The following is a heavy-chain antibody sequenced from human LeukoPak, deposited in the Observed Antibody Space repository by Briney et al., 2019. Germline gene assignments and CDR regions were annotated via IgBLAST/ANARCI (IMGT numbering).Heavy chain of an antibody. Sequence: SETLSLTCTVSGGSISSHYWSWIRQPPGKGLEWIGYIYYSGSTNYNPSLKSRVTISVDTSKNQFSLKLSSVTAADTAVYYCASGDWNDLFDYWGQGTLVTVSS. D-gene: IGHD1-1*01. CDR2: IYYSGST. J-gene: IGHJ4*02. V-gene: IGHV4-59*08. CDR1: GGSISSHY. CDR3: ASGDWNDLFDY.